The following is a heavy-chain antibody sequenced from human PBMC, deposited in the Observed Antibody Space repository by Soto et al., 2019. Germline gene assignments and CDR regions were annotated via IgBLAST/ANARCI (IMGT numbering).Heavy chain of an antibody. D-gene: IGHD1-26*01. V-gene: IGHV3-30*03. Sequence: PGGSLRLSCAASGFTFSSYGMHWVRQAPGKGLEWVAVISYDGSNKYYADSVKGRFTISRDNAKNSLYLQMNSLRAEDTAVYYCARVRATGVFDYWGQGTLVTVSS. J-gene: IGHJ4*02. CDR2: ISYDGSNK. CDR1: GFTFSSYG. CDR3: ARVRATGVFDY.